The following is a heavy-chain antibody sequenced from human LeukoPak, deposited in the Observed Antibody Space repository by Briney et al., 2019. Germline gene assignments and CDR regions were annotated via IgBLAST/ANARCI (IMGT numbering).Heavy chain of an antibody. Sequence: GGSLRLSCAASGFTFSDYYMSWIRQAPGKGLEWVSYISSSSSYTNYADSVKGRFTISRDNAKNSLYLQMNSLRAEDTAVYYCARVSQQWLAKGYWGQGTLVTVSS. V-gene: IGHV3-11*06. CDR1: GFTFSDYY. J-gene: IGHJ4*02. CDR3: ARVSQQWLAKGY. CDR2: ISSSSSYT. D-gene: IGHD6-19*01.